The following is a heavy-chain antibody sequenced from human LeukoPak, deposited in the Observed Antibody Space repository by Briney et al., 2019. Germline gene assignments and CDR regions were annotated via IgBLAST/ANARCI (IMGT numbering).Heavy chain of an antibody. CDR3: ARSGVYLPVDY. CDR1: GYTFTGYY. J-gene: IGHJ4*02. V-gene: IGHV1-2*02. D-gene: IGHD1-26*01. Sequence: GASVKVSCKASGYTFTGYYMHWVRQAPGQGLEWMGWINPNSGGTNYAQKFQGRATMTTDTSTSTAYMELRSLRSDDTAVYYCARSGVYLPVDYWGQGTLVTVSS. CDR2: INPNSGGT.